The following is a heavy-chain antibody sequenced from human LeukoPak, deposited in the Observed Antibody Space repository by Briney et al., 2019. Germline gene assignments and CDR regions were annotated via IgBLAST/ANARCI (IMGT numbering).Heavy chain of an antibody. J-gene: IGHJ6*03. CDR1: GGSISSYY. D-gene: IGHD1-14*01. CDR3: ARGNQHYYYYMDV. V-gene: IGHV4-59*01. Sequence: SETLSLTCTVSGGSISSYYWSWIRQPPGKGLEWIGYIYYSGSTNYNPSLKSRVTISVDTSKNQFSLKLSSVTAADTAVYYCARGNQHYYYYMDVWGKGTTVTVSS. CDR2: IYYSGST.